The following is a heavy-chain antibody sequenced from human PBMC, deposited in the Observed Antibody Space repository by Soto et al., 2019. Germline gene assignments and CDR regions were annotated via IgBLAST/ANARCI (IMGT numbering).Heavy chain of an antibody. Sequence: QVQLVESGGGLVKPGGSLRLSCAASGFTFSDSYMSWIRQAPGKGLEWVSYISSSDSIIYYSDSVKGRFIISRDNAKNSLYLQMNSLRAEATAVYYCARDLGYYDSSGYFDYWGQGTLVTVSS. CDR3: ARDLGYYDSSGYFDY. V-gene: IGHV3-11*01. J-gene: IGHJ4*02. D-gene: IGHD3-22*01. CDR1: GFTFSDSY. CDR2: ISSSDSII.